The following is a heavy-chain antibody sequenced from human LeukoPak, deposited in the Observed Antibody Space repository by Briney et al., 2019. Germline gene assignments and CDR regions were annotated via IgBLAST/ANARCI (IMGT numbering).Heavy chain of an antibody. CDR2: IYSGGST. V-gene: IGHV3-53*05. CDR3: AKGPYYYDSSGPKYFDY. D-gene: IGHD3-22*01. J-gene: IGHJ4*02. CDR1: GFTVSSNY. Sequence: GGSLRLSCAASGFTVSSNYMSWVRQAPGKGLEWVSVIYSGGSTYYADSVKGRFTISRDNAKNSLYLQMNSLRAEDTALYYCAKGPYYYDSSGPKYFDYWGQGTLVTVSS.